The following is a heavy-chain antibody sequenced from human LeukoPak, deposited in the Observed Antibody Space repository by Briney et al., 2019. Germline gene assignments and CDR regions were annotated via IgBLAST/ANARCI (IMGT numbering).Heavy chain of an antibody. CDR2: IYYSGST. Sequence: SGTLSLTCAVSGGSISSSNWWSWVRPPPGKGREWIGYIYYSGSTYYNPSLKSRVTISVDTSKNQFSLKLSSVTAADTAVYYCAAQDVNWFDPWGQGTLVTVSS. V-gene: IGHV4-4*02. D-gene: IGHD2-15*01. CDR3: AAQDVNWFDP. J-gene: IGHJ5*02. CDR1: GGSISSSNW.